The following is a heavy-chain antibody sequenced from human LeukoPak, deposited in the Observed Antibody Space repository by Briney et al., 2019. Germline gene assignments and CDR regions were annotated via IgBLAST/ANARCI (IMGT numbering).Heavy chain of an antibody. D-gene: IGHD3-10*01. CDR3: SITMVRNY. J-gene: IGHJ4*02. CDR1: GFTFSSYS. V-gene: IGHV3-48*01. CDR2: ISTSTT. Sequence: GGSLRLSCAASGFTFSSYSMNWVRQAPGKGLEWVAYISTSTTYYADSVRGRFTISRDNAENSLYLQMNSLRAEDTAVYYCSITMVRNYWGQGTLVTVSS.